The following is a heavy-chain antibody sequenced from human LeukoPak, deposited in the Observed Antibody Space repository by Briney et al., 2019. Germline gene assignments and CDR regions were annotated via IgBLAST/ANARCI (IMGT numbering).Heavy chain of an antibody. Sequence: NSSETLSLTCTASGGSISSYYWSWIRQPPGKGLEWIGYIYYSGSTNYNPSLKSRVTISVDTSKNQFSLTLSSVTAADTAVYYCARNRMSLSRKYYYDSSGYYYFDYWGQGTLVTVSS. D-gene: IGHD3-22*01. CDR3: ARNRMSLSRKYYYDSSGYYYFDY. CDR2: IYYSGST. V-gene: IGHV4-59*12. J-gene: IGHJ4*02. CDR1: GGSISSYY.